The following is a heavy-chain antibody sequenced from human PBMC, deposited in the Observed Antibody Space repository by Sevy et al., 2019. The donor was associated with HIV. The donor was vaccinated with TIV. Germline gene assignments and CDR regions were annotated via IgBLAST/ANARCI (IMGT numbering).Heavy chain of an antibody. J-gene: IGHJ5*02. Sequence: KQSQTLSLTCAVHDGSFSGYYWNWIRQLPGKGLEWIGEINESGITYYNPSLKSRVTISVDTSKKQFSLKLNSVTAVESAVYFCARSPPVVVVPGAPSWFDPWGQGTLVTVSS. D-gene: IGHD2-2*01. V-gene: IGHV4-34*01. CDR3: ARSPPVVVVPGAPSWFDP. CDR2: INESGIT. CDR1: DGSFSGYY.